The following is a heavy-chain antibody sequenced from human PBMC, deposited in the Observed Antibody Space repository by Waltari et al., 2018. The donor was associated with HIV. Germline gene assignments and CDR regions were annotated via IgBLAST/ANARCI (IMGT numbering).Heavy chain of an antibody. CDR2: SYYSGNT. J-gene: IGHJ5*02. CDR1: GGSISSYY. Sequence: QVQLQESGPGLVKPSETLSLTCTVSGGSISSYYWSWIRQPPGKGLEWIGYSYYSGNTNYNPSLNSRVTISVDTSKNQFSLKLSSVTAADTAVYDCARDQKPLYPNWFDPWGQGTLVTVSS. V-gene: IGHV4-59*01. CDR3: ARDQKPLYPNWFDP.